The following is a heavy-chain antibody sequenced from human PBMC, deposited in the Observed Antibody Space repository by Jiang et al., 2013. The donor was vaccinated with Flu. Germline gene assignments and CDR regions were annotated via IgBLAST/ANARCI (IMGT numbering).Heavy chain of an antibody. CDR1: GGSISSSSYY. D-gene: IGHD6-13*01. CDR2: IYYSGST. J-gene: IGHJ4*02. Sequence: GLVKPSETLSLTCTVSGGSISSSSYYWGWIRQPPGKGLEWIGSIYYSGSTYYNPSLKSRVTISVDTSKNQFSLKLSSVTAADTAVYYCAIIAAAALFDYWGQGTLVTVSS. CDR3: AIIAAAALFDY. V-gene: IGHV4-39*01.